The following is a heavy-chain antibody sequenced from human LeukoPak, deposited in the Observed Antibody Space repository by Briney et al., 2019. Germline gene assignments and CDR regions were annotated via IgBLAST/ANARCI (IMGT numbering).Heavy chain of an antibody. CDR2: ISAYNGNT. V-gene: IGHV1-18*01. CDR3: ALVQQQLAQGTNYYYYYGMDV. D-gene: IGHD6-13*01. J-gene: IGHJ6*02. CDR1: GYTFTSYG. Sequence: AASVKVSCKASGYTFTSYGIGWVRQAPGQGLEWMGWISAYNGNTNYAQKLQGRVTMTTDTPTSTAYMELRSLRSDDTAVYYCALVQQQLAQGTNYYYYYGMDVWGQGTTVTVSS.